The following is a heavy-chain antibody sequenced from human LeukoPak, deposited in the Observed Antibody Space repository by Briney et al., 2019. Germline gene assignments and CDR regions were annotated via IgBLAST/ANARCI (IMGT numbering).Heavy chain of an antibody. V-gene: IGHV3-21*01. J-gene: IGHJ4*02. CDR1: GFTFSSYS. CDR2: ISSSSSYI. D-gene: IGHD4-11*01. CDR3: ARAPYRSDHDFDY. Sequence: PGGSLRLSCAASGFTFSSYSMNWVRQAPGKGLEWVSSISSSSSYIYYADSVKGRFTISRDNAKNSLYLQMNSLRAEDTAVYYCARAPYRSDHDFDYWGQGTLVTVSS.